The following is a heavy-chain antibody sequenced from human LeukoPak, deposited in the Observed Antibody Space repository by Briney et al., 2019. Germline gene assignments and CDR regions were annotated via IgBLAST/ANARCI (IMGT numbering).Heavy chain of an antibody. CDR3: ARLKMGAYFDL. D-gene: IGHD3-16*01. Sequence: PSETLSLTCTVSGGSISSYYWSWIRQPAGKGLEWIGRIYTSGSTSYNPSLRSRVSISLDTSKSHFSLKLRSVTVADTAVYFCARLKMGAYFDLWGRGTLVTVSS. CDR1: GGSISSYY. V-gene: IGHV4-4*07. J-gene: IGHJ2*01. CDR2: IYTSGST.